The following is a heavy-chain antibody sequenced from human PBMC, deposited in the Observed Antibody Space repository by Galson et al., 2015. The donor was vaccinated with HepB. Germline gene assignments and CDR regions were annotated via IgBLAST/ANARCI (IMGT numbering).Heavy chain of an antibody. CDR3: ARGYSSGWYQGAFDI. J-gene: IGHJ3*02. CDR1: GYTFTGYY. Sequence: SVKVSCKASGYTFTGYYMHWVRQAPGQGLEWMGRINPNSGGTNYAQKFQGRVTMTRDTSISTAYMELSRLRSDDTAVYYCARGYSSGWYQGAFDIWGQGTMVTVSS. CDR2: INPNSGGT. D-gene: IGHD6-19*01. V-gene: IGHV1-2*06.